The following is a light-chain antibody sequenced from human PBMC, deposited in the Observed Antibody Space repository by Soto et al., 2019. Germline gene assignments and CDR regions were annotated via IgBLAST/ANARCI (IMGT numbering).Light chain of an antibody. CDR1: QSVLYNSNNKDY. V-gene: IGKV4-1*01. J-gene: IGKJ2*01. CDR3: QQYFSAPYT. CDR2: WAS. Sequence: IVMTQSPDSLAVSLGERATIKCKSSQSVLYNSNNKDYIVWYQQKPGQPPRLLIYWASTRGSGVPDRFSGGGSGTDFTLTIRNLQAEDVAMYYCQQYFSAPYTFGQGTNLEIK.